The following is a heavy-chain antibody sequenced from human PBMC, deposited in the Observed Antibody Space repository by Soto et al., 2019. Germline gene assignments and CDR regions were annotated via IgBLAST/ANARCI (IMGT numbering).Heavy chain of an antibody. CDR2: LWFDGSNE. V-gene: IGHV3-33*01. J-gene: IGHJ4*02. Sequence: GSLRLSCAASGFSFSSHGMHWVRQAPGKGLEWVAFLWFDGSNENYGDSVKGRFTISRDNSKNTLFLHMTSLRAEDTAVYYCARGGGGVTPWLDYWGQGTLVTVSS. CDR1: GFSFSSHG. D-gene: IGHD3-16*01. CDR3: ARGGGGVTPWLDY.